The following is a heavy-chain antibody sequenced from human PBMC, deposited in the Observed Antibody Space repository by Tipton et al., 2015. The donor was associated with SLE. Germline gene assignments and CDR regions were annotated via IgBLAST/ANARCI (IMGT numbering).Heavy chain of an antibody. CDR1: GGPISSYY. CDR2: IYYSGST. CDR3: ARSGTTRIAGAGPACDI. V-gene: IGHV4-59*07. Sequence: TLSLTCTVSGGPISSYYWSWIRQPPGKGLEWIGYIYYSGSTNYNPSLKSRVTISVDTSKNQFSLKLSSVTAADTAVYYCARSGTTRIAGAGPACDIWGQGTMVTVSS. D-gene: IGHD6-19*01. J-gene: IGHJ3*02.